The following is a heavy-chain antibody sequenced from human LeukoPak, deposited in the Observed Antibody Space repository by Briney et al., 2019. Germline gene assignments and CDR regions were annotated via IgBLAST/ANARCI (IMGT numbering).Heavy chain of an antibody. D-gene: IGHD2-15*01. CDR3: ARIHRYCSGGACYVLDN. CDR2: VYYSGST. J-gene: IGHJ4*02. V-gene: IGHV4-59*01. Sequence: SETLSLTCTVSGGSISSYYWSWIRQPPGRGLEWIGYVYYSGSTNYNPSFKSRITVSVDTSRNQFSLQLSSVTAADTAVYYCARIHRYCSGGACYVLDNWGQGTLVAVSS. CDR1: GGSISSYY.